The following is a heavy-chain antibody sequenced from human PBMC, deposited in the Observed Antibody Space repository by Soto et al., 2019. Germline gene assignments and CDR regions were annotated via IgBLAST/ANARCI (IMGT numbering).Heavy chain of an antibody. V-gene: IGHV1-3*01. CDR1: GYTFTRYT. CDR3: ARGIATGQLDP. CDR2: INPDNGNT. Sequence: EASMKVSCKASGYTFTRYTMNWVRQAPGQRLEWMGWINPDNGNTKSSQKFQDRVIITRDTSASTAYMDLSSLRSEDTAVYYCARGIATGQLDPWGQGTLVTVSS. D-gene: IGHD2-15*01. J-gene: IGHJ5*02.